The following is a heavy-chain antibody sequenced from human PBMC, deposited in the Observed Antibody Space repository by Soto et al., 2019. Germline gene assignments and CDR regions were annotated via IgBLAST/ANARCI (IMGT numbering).Heavy chain of an antibody. CDR2: IYYSGST. Sequence: SETLSLTCTVSGGSISCGGYYWSWIRQHPGKGLEWIGYIYYSGSTYYNPSLKSRVTISVDTSKNQFSLKLSSVTAADTAVYYCAGGESDYNGVVGYWGQGTLVTVSS. V-gene: IGHV4-31*03. CDR3: AGGESDYNGVVGY. D-gene: IGHD4-17*01. CDR1: GGSISCGGYY. J-gene: IGHJ4*02.